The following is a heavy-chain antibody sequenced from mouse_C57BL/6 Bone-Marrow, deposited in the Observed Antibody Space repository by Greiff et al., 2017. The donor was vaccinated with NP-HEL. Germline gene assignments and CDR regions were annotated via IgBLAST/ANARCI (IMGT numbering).Heavy chain of an antibody. J-gene: IGHJ2*01. CDR2: IHPNSGST. CDR3: ARKEDYYGSPFDD. CDR1: GYTFTSYW. Sequence: QVQLQQPGAELVKPGASVKLSCKASGYTFTSYWMHWVKQRPGQGLEWIGMIHPNSGSTNYNEKFKSKATLTVDKSSSTAYMQLSSLTSEDSAVYNCARKEDYYGSPFDDWGQGTTLTVSS. V-gene: IGHV1-64*01. D-gene: IGHD1-1*01.